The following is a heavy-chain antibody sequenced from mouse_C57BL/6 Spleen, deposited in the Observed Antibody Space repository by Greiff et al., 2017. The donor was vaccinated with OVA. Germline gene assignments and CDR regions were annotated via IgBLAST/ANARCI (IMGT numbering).Heavy chain of an antibody. D-gene: IGHD1-1*01. CDR3: ARAFIATDEGFAY. Sequence: QVQLQQPGAELVKPGASVKMSCKASGYTFTSYWITWVKQRPGQGLEWIGDIYPGSGSTNYNEKFKSKATLTVDTSSSTAYMQLSSLTSEGSAVYYCARAFIATDEGFAYWGQGTLVTVSA. CDR2: IYPGSGST. V-gene: IGHV1-55*01. CDR1: GYTFTSYW. J-gene: IGHJ3*01.